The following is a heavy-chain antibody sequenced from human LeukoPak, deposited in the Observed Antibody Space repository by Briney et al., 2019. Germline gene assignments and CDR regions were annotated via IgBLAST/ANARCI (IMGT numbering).Heavy chain of an antibody. CDR1: GGSISSSNW. D-gene: IGHD3-22*01. CDR2: IYHSGST. Sequence: SETLSLTCAVSGGSISSSNWWSWVRQPPGKGLEWIGEIYHSGSTNYNPSLKSRVTISVDTSKNQFSLKLSSVTAADTAVYYCVSSYYYDSSGTYXXDYXXQGTXVTVSS. V-gene: IGHV4-4*02. J-gene: IGHJ4*02. CDR3: VSSYYYDSSGTYXXDY.